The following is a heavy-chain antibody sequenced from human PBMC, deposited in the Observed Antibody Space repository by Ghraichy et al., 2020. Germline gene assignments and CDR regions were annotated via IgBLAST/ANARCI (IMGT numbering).Heavy chain of an antibody. J-gene: IGHJ6*02. D-gene: IGHD6-19*01. CDR1: GFIFSNYG. V-gene: IGHV3-30*02. CDR3: VKDWYSSGWSKYYYCAMDV. CDR2: IQYDGNNK. Sequence: GGSLRLSCAASGFIFSNYGMHWVRQAPGKGLEWVAFIQYDGNNKYYADSEKGRVTVSRDNSKNTLYLQMSSLGAEDTAVYYCVKDWYSSGWSKYYYCAMDVWGQGTTVTVSS.